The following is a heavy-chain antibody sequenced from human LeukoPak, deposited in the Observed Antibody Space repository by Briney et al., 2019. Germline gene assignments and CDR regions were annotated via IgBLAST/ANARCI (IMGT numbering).Heavy chain of an antibody. CDR3: ARVLSTIFGVVIDHAFDI. D-gene: IGHD3-3*01. Sequence: ASVKVSCKASGYTFTGYYMHWVRQAPGQGLEWMGRINPNSGGTNYAQKFQGRVTMTTDTSTSTAYMELRSLRSDDTAVYYCARVLSTIFGVVIDHAFDIWGQGTMVTVSS. CDR2: INPNSGGT. J-gene: IGHJ3*02. CDR1: GYTFTGYY. V-gene: IGHV1-2*06.